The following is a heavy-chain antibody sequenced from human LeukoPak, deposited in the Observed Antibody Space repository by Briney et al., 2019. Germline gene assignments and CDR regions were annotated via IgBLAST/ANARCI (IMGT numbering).Heavy chain of an antibody. CDR3: ARGHDYGDPPFDY. V-gene: IGHV4-30-4*08. D-gene: IGHD4-17*01. Sequence: SETLSLTCTVSGGSISSGDYYWSWIRQPPGKGLEWIGYIYYSGSTYYNPSLKSRVTLSVDTSKNQFSLKLSSVTAADTAVYYCARGHDYGDPPFDYWGQGTLVTVSS. J-gene: IGHJ4*02. CDR2: IYYSGST. CDR1: GGSISSGDYY.